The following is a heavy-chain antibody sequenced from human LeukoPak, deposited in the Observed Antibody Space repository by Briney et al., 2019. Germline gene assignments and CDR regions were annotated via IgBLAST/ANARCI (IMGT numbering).Heavy chain of an antibody. V-gene: IGHV3-21*01. Sequence: PGGSLRLSCAASGFTFSSYAMSWVRQAPGKGLEWVSSISSSSSYIYYADSVKGRFTISRDNAKNSLYLQMNSLRAEDTAVYYCARDLEGSGSFYRPSYDYWGQGTLVTVSS. J-gene: IGHJ4*02. CDR2: ISSSSSYI. CDR3: ARDLEGSGSFYRPSYDY. CDR1: GFTFSSYA. D-gene: IGHD3-10*01.